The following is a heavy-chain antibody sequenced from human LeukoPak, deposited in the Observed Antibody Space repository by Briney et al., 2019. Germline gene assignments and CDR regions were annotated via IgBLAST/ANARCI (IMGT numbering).Heavy chain of an antibody. J-gene: IGHJ4*02. D-gene: IGHD3-22*01. CDR2: ISSSSSYI. V-gene: IGHV3-21*01. Sequence: PGGPLRLSCAASGFTFSSYSMNWVRQAPGKGLEWVSSISSSSSYIYYADSVKGRFTISRDNAKNSLYLQMNSLRAEDTAVYYCARVVSSSGRCDYWGQGTLVTVSS. CDR3: ARVVSSSGRCDY. CDR1: GFTFSSYS.